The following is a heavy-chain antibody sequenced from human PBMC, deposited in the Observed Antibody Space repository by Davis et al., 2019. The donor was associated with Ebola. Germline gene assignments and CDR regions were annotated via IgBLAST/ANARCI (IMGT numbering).Heavy chain of an antibody. J-gene: IGHJ4*02. CDR3: TKLHLHDVVGASDH. CDR2: SVNDATTQ. V-gene: IGHV3-30*02. CDR1: GFSLGPHG. Sequence: GESLKISCATSGFSLGPHGMHWIRQAPGKGLEWVAMSVNDATTQYYGDSVRGRFTISRDNAKNSLYLQMSSLRPEDTALYYCTKLHLHDVVGASDHWGQGTLVIVSS. D-gene: IGHD2-15*01.